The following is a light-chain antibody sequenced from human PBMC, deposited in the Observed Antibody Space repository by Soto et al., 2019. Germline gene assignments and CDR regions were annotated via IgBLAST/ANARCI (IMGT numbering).Light chain of an antibody. CDR2: GAS. CDR3: QHRSDWPWT. Sequence: EIVLTQSPGTLSLSPGERATLSCRASQSLTSSYLAWYQQTPGQAPRLLMYGASTRATDIPDRFSGSGSGTDFTLTISSLEPEDFAIYYCQHRSDWPWTFGQGTKVDIK. J-gene: IGKJ1*01. CDR1: QSLTSSY. V-gene: IGKV3D-20*02.